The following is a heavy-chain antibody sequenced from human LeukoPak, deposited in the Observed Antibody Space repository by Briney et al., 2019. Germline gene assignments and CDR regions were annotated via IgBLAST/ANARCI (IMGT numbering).Heavy chain of an antibody. J-gene: IGHJ3*02. V-gene: IGHV4-59*01. Sequence: PSETLSLTCAVYGGSFSGYYWSWIRQPPGKGLEWIGYIYYNGRTNYKPSLKSRVTISVDTSKNQFSLRLSSVTAADTAVYYCARPILTNYHDAFDIWGQGTMVTVSS. D-gene: IGHD2-15*01. CDR3: ARPILTNYHDAFDI. CDR2: IYYNGRT. CDR1: GGSFSGYY.